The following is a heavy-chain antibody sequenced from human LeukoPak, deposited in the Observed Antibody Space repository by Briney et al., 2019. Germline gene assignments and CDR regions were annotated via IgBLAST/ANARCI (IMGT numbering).Heavy chain of an antibody. CDR1: GFTFSSYG. J-gene: IGHJ4*02. V-gene: IGHV3-30*02. CDR2: IRYDGSNK. Sequence: GGSLRLSCTASGFTFSSYGMHWVRQAPGKGLEWVAFIRYDGSNKYYADSVKGRFTISRDNSKNALYLQMNSLRAEDTAVYYCAEELLIVGASYFDYWGQGTLVTVSS. D-gene: IGHD1-26*01. CDR3: AEELLIVGASYFDY.